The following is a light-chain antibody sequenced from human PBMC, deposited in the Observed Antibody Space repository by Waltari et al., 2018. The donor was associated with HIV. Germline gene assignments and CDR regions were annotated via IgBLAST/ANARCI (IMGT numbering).Light chain of an antibody. J-gene: IGLJ1*01. CDR1: SSNIGTNT. V-gene: IGLV1-44*01. CDR2: SYN. CDR3: ASWDDSLNGYV. Sequence: QSVLTQPPSASGTPGQGVTISCSGSSSNIGTNTENWFQHLPGTAPKLLIYSYNQRPSGVPDRFSGSKSGTSASLAISGLQSEDEADYYCASWDDSLNGYVFGTGTKVTVL.